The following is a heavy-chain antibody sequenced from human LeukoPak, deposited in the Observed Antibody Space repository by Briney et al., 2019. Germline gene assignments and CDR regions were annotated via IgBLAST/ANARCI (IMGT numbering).Heavy chain of an antibody. J-gene: IGHJ4*02. V-gene: IGHV4-31*03. CDR2: IYYSGST. CDR1: GGSISSGGYY. CDR3: ASGDNDPLFDY. Sequence: SQTLSLTCTVSGGSISSGGYYWSWIRQHPGKGLEWIGSIYYSGSTNYNPSLQGRVTISLDTSRNQFSLKLSSVTAADTAVYYCASGDNDPLFDYWGQGTLVTVCS. D-gene: IGHD1-1*01.